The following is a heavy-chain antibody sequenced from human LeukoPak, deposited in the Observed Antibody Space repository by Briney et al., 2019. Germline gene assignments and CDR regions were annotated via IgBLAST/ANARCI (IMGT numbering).Heavy chain of an antibody. V-gene: IGHV2-5*02. CDR1: GFSLSTSGVG. Sequence: SGPTLVKPTQTLTLTRTFSGFSLSTSGVGVGWIRQPPGNALAWLALIYWDDDKRYSPSLKSRLTITKDTSKNQVVLTMTNMDPVDTATYYCAHRDLYDSSVDVWGQGTLVTVSS. CDR3: AHRDLYDSSVDV. CDR2: IYWDDDK. D-gene: IGHD3-22*01. J-gene: IGHJ4*02.